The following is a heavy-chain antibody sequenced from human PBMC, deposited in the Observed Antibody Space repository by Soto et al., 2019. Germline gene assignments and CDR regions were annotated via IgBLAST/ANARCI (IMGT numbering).Heavy chain of an antibody. CDR3: ARGGGYDSFDF. Sequence: PSETLSLTCTVSGDSSVSSSSYYWGWIRQPPGKGLEWIGSIYYTGNTFYSPSFRSRLTISVDTSKSQFSLSLSSMTAADKAVYYCARGGGYDSFDFWGQGSQVTVSS. CDR1: GDSSVSSSSYY. V-gene: IGHV4-39*07. D-gene: IGHD2-15*01. J-gene: IGHJ4*02. CDR2: IYYTGNT.